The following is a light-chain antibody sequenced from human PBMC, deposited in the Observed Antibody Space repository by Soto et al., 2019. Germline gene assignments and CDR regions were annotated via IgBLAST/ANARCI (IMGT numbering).Light chain of an antibody. V-gene: IGKV3-11*01. CDR2: DAS. CDR1: QSVSSY. Sequence: EIVLTQSPATLSLSPGERATLSCRASQSVSSYLASYQQKPGQAPRLLLYDASNRATGIPARFGGSGSGTDFTLTISSLEPEDFAVYYCQQRSSSLFTFRQGTLLEIK. CDR3: QQRSSSLFT. J-gene: IGKJ5*01.